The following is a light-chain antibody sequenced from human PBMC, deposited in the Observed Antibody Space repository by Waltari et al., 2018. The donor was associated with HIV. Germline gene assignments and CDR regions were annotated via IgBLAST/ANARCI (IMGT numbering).Light chain of an antibody. V-gene: IGLV1-51*01. CDR3: GSWDSSLSALL. Sequence: QSVLTQPPSVSAAPGQKVTITCPGGTSNIGDNHVSWYQQFPGTAPKLLIYDNNKRPSGIPDRFSASKSGTSATLGITGLQTGDEAQYYCGSWDSSLSALLFGGGTKLTVL. CDR2: DNN. CDR1: TSNIGDNH. J-gene: IGLJ2*01.